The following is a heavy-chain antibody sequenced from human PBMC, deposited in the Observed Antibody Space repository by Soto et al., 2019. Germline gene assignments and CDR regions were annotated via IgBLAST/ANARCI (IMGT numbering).Heavy chain of an antibody. CDR3: AKDELEGYYDSSGYYNY. CDR2: ISGSGGST. CDR1: GFTFSNYA. J-gene: IGHJ4*02. D-gene: IGHD3-22*01. V-gene: IGHV3-23*01. Sequence: GGSLRLSCAASGFTFSNYAMNWVRQAPGKGLEWVSGISGSGGSTYYADSVKGRFAISRDNFKNTQDLQMNSLRAEDTAVYYCAKDELEGYYDSSGYYNYWGQGTLVTVSS.